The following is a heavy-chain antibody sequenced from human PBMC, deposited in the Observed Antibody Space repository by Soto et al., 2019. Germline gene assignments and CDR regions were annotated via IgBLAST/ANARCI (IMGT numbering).Heavy chain of an antibody. CDR2: IYSGGST. Sequence: EVQLVESGGGLVQPGGSLRLSCAASGFTVSSNYMSWVRQAPGKGLEWVSVIYSGGSTYYEDSVRGRFTISRDNSKNTLYLQMNSLRAEDTAVYYCARVPRYYYYYYGMDVWGQGTTVTVSS. CDR3: ARVPRYYYYYYGMDV. V-gene: IGHV3-66*01. CDR1: GFTVSSNY. J-gene: IGHJ6*02.